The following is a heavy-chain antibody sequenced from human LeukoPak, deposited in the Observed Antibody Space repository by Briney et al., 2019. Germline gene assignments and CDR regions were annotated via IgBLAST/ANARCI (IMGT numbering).Heavy chain of an antibody. V-gene: IGHV3-23*01. CDR3: AKAHIVVVVAATAFDY. J-gene: IGHJ4*02. Sequence: GVSLRLSCAASGFTFSSYAMSWVRQAPGKGLEWVSAISGSGGSTYYADSVKGRFTISRDNSKNTLYLQMNSLRAEDTAVYYCAKAHIVVVVAATAFDYWGQGTLVTVSS. D-gene: IGHD2-15*01. CDR1: GFTFSSYA. CDR2: ISGSGGST.